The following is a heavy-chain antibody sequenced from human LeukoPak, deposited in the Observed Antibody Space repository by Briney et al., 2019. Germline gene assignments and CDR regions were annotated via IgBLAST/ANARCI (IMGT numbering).Heavy chain of an antibody. D-gene: IGHD4-23*01. CDR1: GLTFSSYA. CDR2: ISGSGGST. Sequence: GGSLRLSCAASGLTFSSYAMSWVRQAPGKGLEWVSAISGSGGSTYYADSVKGRFTISRDNSKNTLYLQMNSLRAEDTAVYYCAKGSYGGNTRFYFDYWGQGTLVTVSS. CDR3: AKGSYGGNTRFYFDY. V-gene: IGHV3-23*01. J-gene: IGHJ4*02.